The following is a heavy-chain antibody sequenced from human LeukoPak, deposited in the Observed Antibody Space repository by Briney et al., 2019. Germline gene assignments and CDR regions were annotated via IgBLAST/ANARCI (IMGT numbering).Heavy chain of an antibody. V-gene: IGHV7-4-1*02. CDR1: GYSFTNNG. CDR2: INTNTGNP. J-gene: IGHJ4*02. Sequence: ASVKVSCKASGYSFTNNGMNWVRQAPGQGLEWMGWINTNTGNPTYAQDFTGRFVFSLDTSVSTAYLQISSLKAEDTAVYYCARDRRVAGDEFDYWGQGTLVTVSS. D-gene: IGHD6-19*01. CDR3: ARDRRVAGDEFDY.